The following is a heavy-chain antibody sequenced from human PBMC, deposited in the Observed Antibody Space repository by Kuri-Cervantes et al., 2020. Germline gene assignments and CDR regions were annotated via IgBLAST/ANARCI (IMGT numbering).Heavy chain of an antibody. V-gene: IGHV5-51*01. D-gene: IGHD6-19*01. J-gene: IGHJ4*02. CDR3: ARRLAGPNYFDY. CDR1: GYTFTNYW. Sequence: GESLKISCKGSGYTFTNYWIAWVRQMPGKGLEWMGIIYPGDSDIRYSPSFQGQVTISADKSISTAYLQWSSLKASDTAMYYCARRLAGPNYFDYWGQGTLVTVSS. CDR2: IYPGDSDI.